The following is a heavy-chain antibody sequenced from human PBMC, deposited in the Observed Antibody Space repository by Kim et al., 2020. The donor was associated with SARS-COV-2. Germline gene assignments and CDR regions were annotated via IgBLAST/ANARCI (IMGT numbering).Heavy chain of an antibody. CDR2: IWYDGSNK. J-gene: IGHJ2*01. CDR3: ARPLEYCSSTNCYSYWYFDL. V-gene: IGHV3-33*01. CDR1: GFTFSSYG. D-gene: IGHD2-2*01. Sequence: GGSLRLSCAASGFTFSSYGMHWVRQAPGKGLEWVAVIWYDGSNKYYADSVKGRFTISRDNSKNTLYLQMNSLRAEDTAVYYCARPLEYCSSTNCYSYWYFDLWGRGTLVTVSS.